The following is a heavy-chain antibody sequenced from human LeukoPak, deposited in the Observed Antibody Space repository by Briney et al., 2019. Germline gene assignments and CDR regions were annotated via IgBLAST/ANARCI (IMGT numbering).Heavy chain of an antibody. D-gene: IGHD3-10*01. Sequence: SETLSLTCTVSGGSISSYYWSWIRQPPGKGLEWIGYIYYSGYTNFNPSLKSRVTISVDTSKNQFSLKLSSVTAADTAVYYCARTTMVRGTYYMDVWGKGTTVTISS. J-gene: IGHJ6*03. CDR2: IYYSGYT. CDR3: ARTTMVRGTYYMDV. CDR1: GGSISSYY. V-gene: IGHV4-59*01.